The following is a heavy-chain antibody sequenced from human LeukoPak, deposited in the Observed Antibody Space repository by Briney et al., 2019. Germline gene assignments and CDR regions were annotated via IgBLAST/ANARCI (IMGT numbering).Heavy chain of an antibody. CDR1: GFTFSSYS. CDR3: ARAPSPTEVLMVRGVKTYYYYYGMDV. D-gene: IGHD3-10*01. J-gene: IGHJ6*02. CDR2: ISSSSSYI. Sequence: GGSLRLSCAASGFTFSSYSMNWVRQAPGKGLEWVSSISSSSSYIYYADSVKGRFTISRDNAKNSLYLQMNSLRAEDTAVYYCARAPSPTEVLMVRGVKTYYYYYGMDVWGRGTTVTVSS. V-gene: IGHV3-21*01.